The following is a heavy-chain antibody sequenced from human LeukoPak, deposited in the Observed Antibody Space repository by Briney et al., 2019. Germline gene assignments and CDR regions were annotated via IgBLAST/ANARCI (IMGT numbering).Heavy chain of an antibody. Sequence: GGSLRLSCAASGFTFISYGMHWVRQAPGKGLAWLAFIRYDGSNKYYADSVKGRVTISRDNSTNTLYLQMNSLRAEDTAVYYCAKDRWTMVRGVSSFDYWGQGTLVTVSS. CDR1: GFTFISYG. CDR3: AKDRWTMVRGVSSFDY. CDR2: IRYDGSNK. V-gene: IGHV3-30*02. J-gene: IGHJ4*02. D-gene: IGHD3-10*01.